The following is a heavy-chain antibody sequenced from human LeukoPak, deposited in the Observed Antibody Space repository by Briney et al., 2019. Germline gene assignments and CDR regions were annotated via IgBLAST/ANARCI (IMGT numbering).Heavy chain of an antibody. D-gene: IGHD6-6*01. CDR1: GFTFRSYA. Sequence: GGSLRLSCAASGFTFRSYAMGWVRQAPGKGLEWVSSISASGGSPWYADSVKGRCTISRDNSKNTLYLQMNSLRAEDTAVYYCASPYIAARHRALDYWGQGTLVTVSS. CDR2: ISASGGSP. V-gene: IGHV3-23*01. J-gene: IGHJ4*02. CDR3: ASPYIAARHRALDY.